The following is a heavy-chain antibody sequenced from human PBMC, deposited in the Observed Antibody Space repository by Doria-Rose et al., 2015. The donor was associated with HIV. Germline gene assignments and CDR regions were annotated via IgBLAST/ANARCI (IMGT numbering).Heavy chain of an antibody. D-gene: IGHD3-10*01. Sequence: RQPPGKGLEWIGYIYSSGSTHYKSSLKSRVTISIDTSKNQFSLKLSSVTAADRAVYYCARFRPSRGIYYSLDVWGKGTTVTVSS. CDR2: IYSSGST. V-gene: IGHV4-4*09. CDR3: ARFRPSRGIYYSLDV. J-gene: IGHJ6*03.